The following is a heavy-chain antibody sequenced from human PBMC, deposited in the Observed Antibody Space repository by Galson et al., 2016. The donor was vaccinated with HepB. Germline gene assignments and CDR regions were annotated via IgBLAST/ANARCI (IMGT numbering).Heavy chain of an antibody. D-gene: IGHD6-13*01. Sequence: SLRLSCAASRFTFTDYWMSWVRQAPGKGLEWVANIKQDGSEKYYVDSVKGRFTISRDNAKNSLYLQMNSLRAEATAVYYCARDGVMAAVGTVLLHDAFDLWGQGTKVTVSS. CDR1: RFTFTDYW. J-gene: IGHJ3*01. V-gene: IGHV3-7*05. CDR2: IKQDGSEK. CDR3: ARDGVMAAVGTVLLHDAFDL.